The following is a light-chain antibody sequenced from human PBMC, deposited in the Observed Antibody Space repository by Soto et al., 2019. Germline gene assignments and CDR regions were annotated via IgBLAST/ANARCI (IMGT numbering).Light chain of an antibody. Sequence: IQLTQSPSSLSASVGDRVTITCRASQGISSYLAWYQQEPGKAPKLLIYAASTLQSGVPSRFSGSGSGTDFTLTISRLQPEDFATYYCQQLNTYPHTFGGGTKVEIK. V-gene: IGKV1-9*01. CDR2: AAS. CDR3: QQLNTYPHT. J-gene: IGKJ4*01. CDR1: QGISSY.